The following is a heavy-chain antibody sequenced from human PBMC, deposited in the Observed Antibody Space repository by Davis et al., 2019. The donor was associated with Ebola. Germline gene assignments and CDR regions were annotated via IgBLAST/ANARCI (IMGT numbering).Heavy chain of an antibody. J-gene: IGHJ4*02. CDR2: ITKGSDAI. Sequence: GESLKISCAASGFLFSDFSMNWVRQAPGKGLEWITYITKGSDAIHYADSVEGRFTVSRDNAKNSVFLQMSSLRDEDSAVYYCARDRFFAFDFWSQGVHVSVSS. CDR3: ARDRFFAFDF. CDR1: GFLFSDFS. V-gene: IGHV3-48*02. D-gene: IGHD3/OR15-3a*01.